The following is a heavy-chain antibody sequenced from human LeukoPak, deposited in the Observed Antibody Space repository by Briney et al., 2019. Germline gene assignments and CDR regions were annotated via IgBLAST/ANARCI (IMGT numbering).Heavy chain of an antibody. CDR1: GFTFSSYG. J-gene: IGHJ4*02. CDR2: IWYDGSNK. D-gene: IGHD6-19*01. Sequence: GRSLRLSCAASGFTFSSYGMHWVRQAPGKGLEWVAVIWYDGSNKYYADSVKGRFTISRDNSKNTLYLQMNSLRAEDTAVYYCARSSSGWILDNWGQGTLVTVSS. V-gene: IGHV3-33*01. CDR3: ARSSSGWILDN.